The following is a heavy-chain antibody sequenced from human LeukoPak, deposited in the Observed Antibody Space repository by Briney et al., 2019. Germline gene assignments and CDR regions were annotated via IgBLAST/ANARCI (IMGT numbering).Heavy chain of an antibody. CDR1: GFTFSSYA. D-gene: IGHD6-13*01. J-gene: IGHJ4*02. Sequence: PGGSLRLSCAASGFTFSSYAMSWVRQAPGKGLEWVSVIYSGGSTYYADSVKGRFTISRDNSKNTLYLQMNSLRAKDTAVYYCARDTRIAAAGTEDYWGQGTLVTVSS. CDR2: IYSGGST. CDR3: ARDTRIAAAGTEDY. V-gene: IGHV3-66*01.